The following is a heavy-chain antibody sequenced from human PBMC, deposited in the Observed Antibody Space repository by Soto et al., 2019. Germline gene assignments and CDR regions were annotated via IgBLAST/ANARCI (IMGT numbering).Heavy chain of an antibody. D-gene: IGHD4-17*01. Sequence: GGSLRLSCAASGFTFSSHGMHWVRQAPGKRLEWVAVMSYDGRNKNYADALKGRFTISRDNSKNTLYLYMDSLRSEDTAVYYCAKDRGALRWTEEHYYFDYWGQGSLVTVSS. CDR3: AKDRGALRWTEEHYYFDY. CDR2: MSYDGRNK. CDR1: GFTFSSHG. V-gene: IGHV3-30*18. J-gene: IGHJ4*02.